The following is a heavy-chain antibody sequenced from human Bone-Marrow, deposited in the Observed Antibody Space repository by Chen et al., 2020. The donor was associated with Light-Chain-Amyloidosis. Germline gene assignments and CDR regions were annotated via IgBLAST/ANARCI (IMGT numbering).Heavy chain of an antibody. Sequence: QLQLQESGPGLVKPSETLSLPCTVSGGSISSSSYYWGWIRQPPGQGLEWIGSIYYSGSTYYNPSLKSRVTISVDTSKNQFSLKLSSVTAADTAVYYCASNGDSTGYWGQGTLVTVSS. CDR1: GGSISSSSYY. CDR3: ASNGDSTGY. CDR2: IYYSGST. D-gene: IGHD4-17*01. V-gene: IGHV4-39*01. J-gene: IGHJ4*02.